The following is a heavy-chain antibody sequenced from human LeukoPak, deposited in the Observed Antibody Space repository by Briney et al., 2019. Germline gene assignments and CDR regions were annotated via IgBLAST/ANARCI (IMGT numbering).Heavy chain of an antibody. J-gene: IGHJ4*02. CDR1: GGTLRNYA. Sequence: SVKVSCKASGGTLRNYAISWVRQAPGQGLEWMGGLIPLFGKAEYAQKFQGRVTITADEPTNTAYMELNSLRSEDTAVYYCASPKENSDYYFDSWGQGTLVAVSA. CDR3: ASPKENSDYYFDS. D-gene: IGHD4-11*01. V-gene: IGHV1-69*13. CDR2: LIPLFGKA.